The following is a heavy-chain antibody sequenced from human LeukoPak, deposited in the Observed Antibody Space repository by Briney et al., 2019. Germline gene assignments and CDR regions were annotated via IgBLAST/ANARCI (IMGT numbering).Heavy chain of an antibody. D-gene: IGHD3/OR15-3a*01. CDR2: MHFTGNT. Sequence: PSETLSLTCSVSGGSINTTYYWAWFRQPPGKGLDWIGSMHFTGNTFYKPSLKSRVTISVDTSKNQFSLKLSSVTAADTAVYYCARGWTYMDVWGKGTTVTISS. V-gene: IGHV4-39*07. CDR3: ARGWTYMDV. J-gene: IGHJ6*03. CDR1: GGSINTTYY.